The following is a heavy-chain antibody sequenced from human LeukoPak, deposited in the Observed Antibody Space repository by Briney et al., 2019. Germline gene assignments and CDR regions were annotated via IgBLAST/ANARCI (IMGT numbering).Heavy chain of an antibody. CDR2: MNPNSGNI. D-gene: IGHD3-10*01. Sequence: ASVKVSCKASGYTFTSYDINWVRQATGQGLEWMGWMNPNSGNIGYAQKCQGRVTMTRNTSISTAYMELSSLRSEDTAVYYCARLGGTLHGLWFGELYPYYYYGMDVWGQGTTVTVSS. CDR1: GYTFTSYD. J-gene: IGHJ6*02. V-gene: IGHV1-8*01. CDR3: ARLGGTLHGLWFGELYPYYYYGMDV.